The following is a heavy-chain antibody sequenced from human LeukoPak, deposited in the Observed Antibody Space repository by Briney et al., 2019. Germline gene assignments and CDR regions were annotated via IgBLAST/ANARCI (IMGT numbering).Heavy chain of an antibody. CDR2: IRSKAYGGTT. CDR1: GFTFGDYA. Sequence: GGSLRLSCTASGFTFGDYAMNWVRQAPGKGLEWGGFIRSKAYGGTTEYAASVKGRFTISRDDSKSIAYLQMNSLKTEDTAVYYCTMGLSSSWPSLGYWGQGALVTVSS. CDR3: TMGLSSSWPSLGY. J-gene: IGHJ4*02. D-gene: IGHD6-13*01. V-gene: IGHV3-49*04.